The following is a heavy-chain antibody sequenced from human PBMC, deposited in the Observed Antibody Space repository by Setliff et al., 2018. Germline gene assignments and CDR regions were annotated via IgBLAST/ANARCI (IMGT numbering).Heavy chain of an antibody. J-gene: IGHJ4*02. D-gene: IGHD6-13*01. Sequence: TLSLTCAVYGGSFSGYYWSWIRQPPGKGLEWIGEINHSGSTNYNPSLKSRVTISVDTSKNQFSLKLSSVTAADTAVYYCARSRAAANDYWGQGTLVTVSS. CDR1: GGSFSGYY. CDR2: INHSGST. CDR3: ARSRAAANDY. V-gene: IGHV4-34*01.